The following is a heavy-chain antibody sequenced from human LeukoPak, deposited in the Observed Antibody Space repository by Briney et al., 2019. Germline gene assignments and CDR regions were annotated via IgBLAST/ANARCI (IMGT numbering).Heavy chain of an antibody. CDR1: GFTFSDYY. CDR3: ARDQYWGPRSDY. V-gene: IGHV3-11*04. D-gene: IGHD3-16*01. J-gene: IGHJ4*02. Sequence: GGSLRLSCAASGFTFSDYYMSWIRQAPGKGLEWVSYISSSGGTIYYADSVKGRFTISRDNAKNSLYLQMNSLRAEDTAVYYCARDQYWGPRSDYWGQGTLVTVSS. CDR2: ISSSGGTI.